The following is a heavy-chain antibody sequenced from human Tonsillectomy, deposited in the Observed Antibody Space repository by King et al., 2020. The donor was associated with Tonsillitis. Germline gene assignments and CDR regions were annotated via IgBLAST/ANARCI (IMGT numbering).Heavy chain of an antibody. CDR2: IYYSGST. J-gene: IGHJ4*02. D-gene: IGHD3-10*01. Sequence: VQLQESGPGLVKPSETLSLTCTVSGGSISSYYWSWIRQPPGKGLEWIGYIYYSGSTNYNRSLKSRVTISVDTSKNQFSLKLSSVTAADTAVYYCARVDPDYYGSGVDYWGKGTLVTVSS. V-gene: IGHV4-59*01. CDR1: GGSISSYY. CDR3: ARVDPDYYGSGVDY.